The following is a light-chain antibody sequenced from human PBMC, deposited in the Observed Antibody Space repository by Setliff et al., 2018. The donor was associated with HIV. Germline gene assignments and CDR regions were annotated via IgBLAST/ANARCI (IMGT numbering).Light chain of an antibody. CDR1: SGDVGGYNF. J-gene: IGLJ1*01. CDR3: SSYTGKSTNTYV. V-gene: IGLV2-14*01. Sequence: QSVLTQPASVSGSPGQSITISCTGTSGDVGGYNFVSWYQQSPGKAPKLMIYEVSNRPSGVSNRFSGSKSGNTASLTISGLQAEDAADYYCSSYTGKSTNTYVFGTGTKVTVL. CDR2: EVS.